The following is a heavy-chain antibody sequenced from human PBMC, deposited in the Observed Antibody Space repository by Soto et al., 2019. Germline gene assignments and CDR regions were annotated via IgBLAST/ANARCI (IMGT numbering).Heavy chain of an antibody. Sequence: GSLRLSCAASGXTFSTYSMTWVRQAPGKGLEWVSIISSSGDGTYYVDSVKGRFTISRDNSRNTLNLQMNSLRAEDTDVYYCAKNGDFWSWGMDVWGQGTTGTVS. V-gene: IGHV3-23*01. D-gene: IGHD3-3*01. CDR3: AKNGDFWSWGMDV. CDR2: ISSSGDGT. CDR1: GXTFSTYS. J-gene: IGHJ6*02.